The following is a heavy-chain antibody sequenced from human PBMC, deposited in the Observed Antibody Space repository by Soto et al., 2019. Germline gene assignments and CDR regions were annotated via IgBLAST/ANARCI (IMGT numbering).Heavy chain of an antibody. Sequence: QVQLVESGGGVVHPGRSLRLSCAASGFSFSSYAMHWVRQAPGKGLEWVAVTTYDGGRKYYADSVKCRFTISRDNSNNIRYLQMNSLRTEDTASYSCLRGVATINECDYWGQGTLVTVSS. D-gene: IGHD5-12*01. CDR1: GFSFSSYA. CDR3: LRGVATINECDY. CDR2: TTYDGGRK. V-gene: IGHV3-30*03. J-gene: IGHJ4*02.